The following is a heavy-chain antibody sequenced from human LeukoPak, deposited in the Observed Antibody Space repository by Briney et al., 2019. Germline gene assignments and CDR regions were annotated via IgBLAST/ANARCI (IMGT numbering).Heavy chain of an antibody. CDR3: ASFSRSGFDY. Sequence: SETLSLTCTVSGGSISSYYWSWIRQPPGKGLEWIGYIYYSGSTNYNPSLKSRVTISVDTSKNQFSLKLSSVTAADTAVYYCASFSRSGFDYWGQGTLVTVSS. J-gene: IGHJ4*02. D-gene: IGHD2-15*01. CDR1: GGSISSYY. V-gene: IGHV4-59*08. CDR2: IYYSGST.